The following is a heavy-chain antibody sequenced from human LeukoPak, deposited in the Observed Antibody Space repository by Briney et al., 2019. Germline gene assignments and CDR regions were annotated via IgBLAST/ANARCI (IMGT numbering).Heavy chain of an antibody. J-gene: IGHJ6*02. CDR1: GGSISSYY. V-gene: IGHV4-59*01. D-gene: IGHD3-10*01. CDR3: AKLYGSGTSYYYYYYGMDV. Sequence: SETLSLTCTVSGGSISSYYWSWIRQPPGKGLEWIGYIYYSGSTNYNPSLKSRVTISVDTSKTQFSLKLSSVTAADTAVYYCAKLYGSGTSYYYYYYGMDVWGQGTTVTVSS. CDR2: IYYSGST.